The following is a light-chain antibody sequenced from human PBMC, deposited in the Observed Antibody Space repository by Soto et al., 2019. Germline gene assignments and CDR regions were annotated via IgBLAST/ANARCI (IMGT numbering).Light chain of an antibody. CDR1: QSLLHSNGYNY. CDR3: MQPLQSWT. V-gene: IGKV2-28*01. J-gene: IGKJ1*01. CDR2: LGS. Sequence: EIVMTQSPISLPVTPGEPASISCRSSQSLLHSNGYNYLDWYLQKPGQSPQLLIYLGSNRASGVPDRFSGSGSGTDFTLKISRVEAEDVGVYYCMQPLQSWTFGQGGKVDIK.